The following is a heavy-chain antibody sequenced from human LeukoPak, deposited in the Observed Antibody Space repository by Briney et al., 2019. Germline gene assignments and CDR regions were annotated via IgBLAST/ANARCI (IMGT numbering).Heavy chain of an antibody. CDR3: ARGISYWFDP. J-gene: IGHJ5*02. CDR2: ISSSSSYI. V-gene: IGHV3-21*01. CDR1: GFTFSSYS. Sequence: GGSLRLSCAASGFTFSSYSMNWVRQAPGKGLGWVSSISSSSSYIYYADSVKSRFTISRDNAKNSLYLQMNSLRAEDTAVYYCARGISYWFDPWGQGTLVTVSS.